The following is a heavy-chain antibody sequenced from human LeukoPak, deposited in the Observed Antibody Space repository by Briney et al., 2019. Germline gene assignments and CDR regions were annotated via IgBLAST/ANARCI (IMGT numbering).Heavy chain of an antibody. Sequence: PSETLSLTCAVYGGSFSGYYWSWIRQPPGKGLEWIGEINHSGSTNYNPSLKSRVTISVDTSKNQFSLKLSSVTAADTAVYYCARGQVTIFGVVTPYGMDVWGQGTTVTVSS. CDR1: GGSFSGYY. CDR3: ARGQVTIFGVVTPYGMDV. CDR2: INHSGST. J-gene: IGHJ6*02. D-gene: IGHD3-3*01. V-gene: IGHV4-34*01.